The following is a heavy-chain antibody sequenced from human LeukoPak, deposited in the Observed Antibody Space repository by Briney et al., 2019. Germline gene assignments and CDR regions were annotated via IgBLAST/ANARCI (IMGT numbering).Heavy chain of an antibody. CDR3: ARGNSVTYHFYGLDV. CDR2: ITSNGGST. Sequence: QSGGSLRLSCAASGFTFSSYAMYWVRQAPGKGLEYVSAITSNGGSTYYANSEKGRFTISRDNSKNTLYLQMGSLGAEDMAVYYCARGNSVTYHFYGLDVWGQGTTVTVSS. CDR1: GFTFSSYA. V-gene: IGHV3-64*01. J-gene: IGHJ6*02. D-gene: IGHD4-17*01.